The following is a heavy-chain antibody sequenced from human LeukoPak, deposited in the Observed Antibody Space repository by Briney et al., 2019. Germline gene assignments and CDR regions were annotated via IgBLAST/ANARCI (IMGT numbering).Heavy chain of an antibody. D-gene: IGHD1-1*01. J-gene: IGHJ4*02. Sequence: SETLSLTCTVSGGSISSYYWSWIRQPAGKGLEWIGRIYISGSTYYNSSLKSRVTISVDTSKNQFSLKLNSVTAADTAVYFCARRAYSAAYWKHFDYWGQGTLVTVSS. CDR3: ARRAYSAAYWKHFDY. CDR2: IYISGST. CDR1: GGSISSYY. V-gene: IGHV4-4*07.